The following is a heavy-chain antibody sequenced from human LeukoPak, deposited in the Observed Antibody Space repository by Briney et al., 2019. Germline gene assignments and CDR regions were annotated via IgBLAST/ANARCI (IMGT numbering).Heavy chain of an antibody. D-gene: IGHD3-22*01. J-gene: IGHJ4*02. V-gene: IGHV3-30*01. CDR2: ISYDGNNE. CDR3: ARWAYFYDSSGYYFDS. CDR1: GFSLSTYA. Sequence: PGRSLILSCAASGFSLSTYALHWVRQAPGKGLEWVALISYDGNNEDYADSVKGRFTISRDNSKTTLYLQMNSLRAEDTAVYYCARWAYFYDSSGYYFDSWGQGTLVTVSS.